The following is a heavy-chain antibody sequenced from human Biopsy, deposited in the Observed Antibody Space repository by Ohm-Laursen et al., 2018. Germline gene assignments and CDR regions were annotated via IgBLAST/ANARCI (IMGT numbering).Heavy chain of an antibody. CDR2: IREDGIEK. Sequence: SLRLSCAASGFASGRYWMNWVRQAPGKGLEWLANIREDGIEKFYVGSVKGRFTISRDNAKSSVFLQMNSLRVEDTAVYYCARDPIVGSKADGMDVWGQGTTVTVSS. CDR3: ARDPIVGSKADGMDV. V-gene: IGHV3-7*01. D-gene: IGHD1-26*01. J-gene: IGHJ6*02. CDR1: GFASGRYW.